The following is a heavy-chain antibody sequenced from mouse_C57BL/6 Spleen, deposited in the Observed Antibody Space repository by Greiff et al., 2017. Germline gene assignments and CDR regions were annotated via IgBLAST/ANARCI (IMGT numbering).Heavy chain of an antibody. CDR3: ARNTTVVAPGYFDY. V-gene: IGHV1-55*01. CDR1: VYTFTSYW. Sequence: VKLQQPGAELVKPGASVKMSCKASVYTFTSYWITWVKQRPGQGLEWIGDIYPGSGSTNYNEKFKSKATLTVDTSSSTAYMQLSSLTSEDSAVYYCARNTTVVAPGYFDYWGQGTTRTVSS. J-gene: IGHJ2*01. D-gene: IGHD1-1*01. CDR2: IYPGSGST.